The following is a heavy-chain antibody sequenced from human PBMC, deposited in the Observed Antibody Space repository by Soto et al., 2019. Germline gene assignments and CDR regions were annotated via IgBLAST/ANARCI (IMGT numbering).Heavy chain of an antibody. Sequence: QLQLQESGPGLVKPSETLSLTCTVSGGSISSSSYYWGWIRQPPGKGLEWIGSIYYSGSTYYNPSLKSRVTISVDTSKNQFSLKLSSVTAADTAVYYCARQPIVVVPAAIQYYFDYWGQGTLVTVSS. CDR1: GGSISSSSYY. CDR2: IYYSGST. CDR3: ARQPIVVVPAAIQYYFDY. D-gene: IGHD2-2*01. J-gene: IGHJ4*02. V-gene: IGHV4-39*01.